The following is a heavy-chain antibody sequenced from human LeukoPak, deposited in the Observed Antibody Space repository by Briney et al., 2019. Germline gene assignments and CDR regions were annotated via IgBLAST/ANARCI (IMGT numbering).Heavy chain of an antibody. Sequence: SQTLSLTCGISGESVSSNNGAWNWIRQSPSRGLEWLGRTYYRSKWYNDYAGSLISRITISPDTSKNQFSLQLYSVTPEDTAVYYCARDVGTTGWHTFDYWGQGTLVTVSS. CDR3: ARDVGTTGWHTFDY. CDR2: TYYRSKWYN. J-gene: IGHJ4*02. D-gene: IGHD3-9*01. V-gene: IGHV6-1*01. CDR1: GESVSSNNGA.